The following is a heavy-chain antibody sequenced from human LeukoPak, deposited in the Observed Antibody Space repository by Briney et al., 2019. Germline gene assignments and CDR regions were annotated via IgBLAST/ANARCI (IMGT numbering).Heavy chain of an antibody. Sequence: GGSLRLSCAASGFTFSSYGMHWVRQAPGKGLEWVAVISYDGSNKYYADSVKGRFTISRDNSKNTLYLQMNSLRAEDTALYYCAKGGTTMVRGVIYSWGQGTLVTVSS. J-gene: IGHJ4*02. CDR3: AKGGTTMVRGVIYS. CDR2: ISYDGSNK. D-gene: IGHD3-10*01. V-gene: IGHV3-30*18. CDR1: GFTFSSYG.